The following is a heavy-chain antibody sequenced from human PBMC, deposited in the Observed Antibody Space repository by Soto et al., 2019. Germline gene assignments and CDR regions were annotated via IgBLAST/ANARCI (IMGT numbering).Heavy chain of an antibody. CDR1: GYTFTSYG. V-gene: IGHV1-18*01. Sequence: VKVSCKASGYTFTSYGISWVRQAPGQGLEWMGWISAYNGNTNYAQKLQGRVTMTSDTSTSTAYMELRSLRSDDTAVYYCARDMVRGVITYYYYGMDVWGQGTTVTVSS. CDR2: ISAYNGNT. J-gene: IGHJ6*02. CDR3: ARDMVRGVITYYYYGMDV. D-gene: IGHD3-10*01.